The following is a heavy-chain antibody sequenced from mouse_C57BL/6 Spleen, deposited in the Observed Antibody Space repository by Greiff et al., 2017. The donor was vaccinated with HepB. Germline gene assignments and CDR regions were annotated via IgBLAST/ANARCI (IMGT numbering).Heavy chain of an antibody. Sequence: DVMLVESGGGLVKPGGSLKLSCAASGFTFSDYGMHWVRQAPEKGLEWVAYISSGSSTIYYADTVKGRYTIPRDNAKNTLFLQMTSLRSEDTAMYYCARKETGSYYFDYWGQGTTLTVSS. D-gene: IGHD4-1*01. CDR2: ISSGSSTI. CDR1: GFTFSDYG. J-gene: IGHJ2*01. CDR3: ARKETGSYYFDY. V-gene: IGHV5-17*01.